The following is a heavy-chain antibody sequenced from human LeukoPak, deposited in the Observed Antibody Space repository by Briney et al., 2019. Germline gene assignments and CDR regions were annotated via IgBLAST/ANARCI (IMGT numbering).Heavy chain of an antibody. CDR1: GGSMNNYY. Sequence: SEALSLTCTVSGGSMNNYYWSWIRQPAGKGLEWIGQICTSGTTNYNPSLRSRVTMSVDTSKNQFSLKLSSVTAADTAVYYCVRDRRYYDSSGYQRFDYWGQGELVTVSS. CDR2: ICTSGTT. CDR3: VRDRRYYDSSGYQRFDY. J-gene: IGHJ4*02. D-gene: IGHD3-22*01. V-gene: IGHV4-4*07.